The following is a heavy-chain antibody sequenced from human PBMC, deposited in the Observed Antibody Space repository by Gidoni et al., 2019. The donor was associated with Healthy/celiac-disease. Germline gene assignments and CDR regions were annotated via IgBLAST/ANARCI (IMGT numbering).Heavy chain of an antibody. Sequence: QLQLQESGPGLVKPSETLSLTCTVSGGSISSSNYYWGWIRQPPGKGLEWVGSIYYSGNTISVDTSKNLFSLKLSSVTAADTAVYYCARQWGYYGSGNGYWGQGTLVTVSS. V-gene: IGHV4-39*01. D-gene: IGHD3-10*01. CDR2: IYYSG. J-gene: IGHJ4*02. CDR1: GGSISSSNYY. CDR3: ARQWGYYGSGNGY.